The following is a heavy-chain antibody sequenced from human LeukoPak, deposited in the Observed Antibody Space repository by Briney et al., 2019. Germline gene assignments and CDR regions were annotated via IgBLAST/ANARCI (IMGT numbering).Heavy chain of an antibody. CDR3: ARLTGDILTGYYPTHFDY. Sequence: KPSETLSLTCTVSGGSISSGSYYWSWIRQPAGKGLEWIGYIYYSGSTNYNPSLKSRVTISVDTSKNQFSLKLSSVTAADTAVYYCARLTGDILTGYYPTHFDYWGQGTLVTVSS. J-gene: IGHJ4*02. CDR1: GGSISSGSYY. CDR2: IYYSGST. D-gene: IGHD3-9*01. V-gene: IGHV4-61*10.